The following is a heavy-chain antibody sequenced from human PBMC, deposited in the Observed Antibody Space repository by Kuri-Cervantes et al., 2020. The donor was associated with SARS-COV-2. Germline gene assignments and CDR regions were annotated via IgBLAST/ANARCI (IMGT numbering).Heavy chain of an antibody. D-gene: IGHD2-2*01. V-gene: IGHV3-7*01. CDR2: IKQDGSEK. CDR3: ARDRGIVVVPATIWFDP. CDR1: GFTFSSYW. J-gene: IGHJ5*02. Sequence: GESLKISCAASGFTFSSYWMSWVRQAPGKGLEWVANIKQDGSEKHYVDSVKGRFTISRDNAKNSLCLQMNSLRAEDTAVYYCARDRGIVVVPATIWFDPWGQGTLVTVSS.